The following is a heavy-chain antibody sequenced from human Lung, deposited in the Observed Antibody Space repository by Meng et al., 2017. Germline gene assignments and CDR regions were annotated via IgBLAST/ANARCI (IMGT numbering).Heavy chain of an antibody. CDR3: TGHIDY. J-gene: IGHJ4*02. CDR1: GFTFSNAW. Sequence: EGELVGAGEGLVKPGGSLSLSCEGAGFTFSNAWMTWVRQVPGKRLEWVGRIKSKPDGETTDYAAPVKGRFAISRDDSKNTVYLQMNSLKTEDTAVYYCTGHIDYWGQGTLVTVSS. CDR2: IKSKPDGETT. V-gene: IGHV3-15*01.